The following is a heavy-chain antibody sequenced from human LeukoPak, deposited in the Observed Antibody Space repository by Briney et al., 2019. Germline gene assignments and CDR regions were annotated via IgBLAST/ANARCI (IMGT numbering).Heavy chain of an antibody. Sequence: ASVKVSCKASGYTFTSYYMHWVRQAPGQGLEWMGIINPSGGSTSYAQKFQGRVTMTRDTSTSTVYMELSSLRSEDTAVYYCARDQVVVVPAARKNNWFDPWGQGTLVTVSS. V-gene: IGHV1-46*01. J-gene: IGHJ5*02. CDR1: GYTFTSYY. CDR3: ARDQVVVVPAARKNNWFDP. CDR2: INPSGGST. D-gene: IGHD2-2*01.